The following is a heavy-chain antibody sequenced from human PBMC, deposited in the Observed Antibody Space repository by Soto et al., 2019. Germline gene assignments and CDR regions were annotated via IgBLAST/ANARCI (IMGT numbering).Heavy chain of an antibody. Sequence: PSETLSLTCTVSGGSLSSYYWSWIRQPPGKGLEWIGEINHSGSTNYNPSLKSRVTISVDTSKNQFSLKLSSVTAADTAVYYCARDKDGYSAFDIWGQGTMVTVSS. V-gene: IGHV4-34*01. D-gene: IGHD5-18*01. CDR3: ARDKDGYSAFDI. CDR2: INHSGST. J-gene: IGHJ3*02. CDR1: GGSLSSYY.